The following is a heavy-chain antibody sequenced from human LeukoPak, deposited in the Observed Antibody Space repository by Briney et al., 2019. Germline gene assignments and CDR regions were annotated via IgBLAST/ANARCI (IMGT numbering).Heavy chain of an antibody. CDR3: ARTGSVSYPYYFDY. V-gene: IGHV3-30*04. CDR1: GFTFSSYA. Sequence: GGSLRLSCAASGFTFSSYAMHWVRQAPGKGLEWVAVISYDGSNKYYADSVKGRFTISRDNSKNTLYLQMNSLRAEDTAVYYCARTGSVSYPYYFDYWGQGTLVTVSS. D-gene: IGHD1-26*01. CDR2: ISYDGSNK. J-gene: IGHJ4*02.